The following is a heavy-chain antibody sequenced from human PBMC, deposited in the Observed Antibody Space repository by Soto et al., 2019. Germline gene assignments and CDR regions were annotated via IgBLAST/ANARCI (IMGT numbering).Heavy chain of an antibody. V-gene: IGHV1-69*13. J-gene: IGHJ6*02. D-gene: IGHD2-15*01. CDR3: ARAGYCSGGSCYSYYYYGMDV. Sequence: GASVKVSCKASGGTFSSYAISWVRQAPGQGLEWMGGIIPIFGTANYAQKFQGRVTIIADESTSTAYMELSSLRSEDTAVYYCARAGYCSGGSCYSYYYYGMDVWGQGTTVTVSS. CDR1: GGTFSSYA. CDR2: IIPIFGTA.